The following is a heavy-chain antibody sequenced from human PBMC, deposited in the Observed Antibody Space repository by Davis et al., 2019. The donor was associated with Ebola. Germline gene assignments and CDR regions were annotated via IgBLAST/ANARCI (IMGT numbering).Heavy chain of an antibody. CDR1: GGTFTTKY. CDR3: ARREIYYYYGMDV. Sequence: ASVKVSCKASGGTFTTKYVHWVRQAPGQGLEWLGKIDPSDGTTDFPQKFQARVTMTRDTSTSTAYMELSSLRSEDTAVYYCARREIYYYYGMDVWGQGTTVTVSS. CDR2: IDPSDGTT. V-gene: IGHV1-46*01. J-gene: IGHJ6*02.